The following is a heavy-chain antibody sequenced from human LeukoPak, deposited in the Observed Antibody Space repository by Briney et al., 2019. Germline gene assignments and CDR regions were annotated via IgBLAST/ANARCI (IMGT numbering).Heavy chain of an antibody. CDR1: GYNFLTHG. Sequence: ASVKVSCKASGYNFLTHGISWVRQAPGQGPEWMGWISTNNGNTNYAQKFQGRVTMTTDTSTATVYMELRNLRSDDTAVYYCAREDDLWTGYWAHWGQGTLVTVSS. J-gene: IGHJ4*02. CDR2: ISTNNGNT. D-gene: IGHD3/OR15-3a*01. V-gene: IGHV1-18*04. CDR3: AREDDLWTGYWAH.